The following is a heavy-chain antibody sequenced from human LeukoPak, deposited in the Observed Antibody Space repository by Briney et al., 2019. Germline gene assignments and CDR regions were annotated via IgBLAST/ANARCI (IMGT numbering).Heavy chain of an antibody. CDR2: FDPEDGET. CDR3: ATVYYDSSGYYPFDY. D-gene: IGHD3-22*01. J-gene: IGHJ4*02. V-gene: IGHV1-24*01. Sequence: ASVKVSCKVSGYTLTELSMHWVRQAPGKGLEWMGGFDPEDGETIYAQRFQGRVTMTEDTSTDTAYMELSSLRSEDTAVYYCATVYYDSSGYYPFDYWDQGTLVTVSS. CDR1: GYTLTELS.